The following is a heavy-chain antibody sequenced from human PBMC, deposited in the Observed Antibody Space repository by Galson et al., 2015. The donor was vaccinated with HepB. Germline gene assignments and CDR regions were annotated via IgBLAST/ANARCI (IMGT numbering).Heavy chain of an antibody. V-gene: IGHV3-53*01. Sequence: SLRLSCAASGFTVNSNYMSWVRQAPGKGLEWVSFIYSDGSTYYAESVKGRFTISRDKSKNTLYLQMNSLRAEDTALYYCARHDYGGNYYYGMDVWGQGTTVTVS. J-gene: IGHJ6*02. CDR3: ARHDYGGNYYYGMDV. CDR1: GFTVNSNY. D-gene: IGHD4-23*01. CDR2: IYSDGST.